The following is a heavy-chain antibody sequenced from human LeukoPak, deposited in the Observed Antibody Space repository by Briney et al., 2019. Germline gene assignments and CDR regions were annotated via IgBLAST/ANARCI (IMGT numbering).Heavy chain of an antibody. V-gene: IGHV3-23*01. CDR2: ISGSGGST. D-gene: IGHD6-6*01. J-gene: IGHJ4*02. CDR3: AKAHLVARQVDFDY. Sequence: QPGGSLRLSCGASGFNFSSYAMSWVRQAPGKGLEWVSAISGSGGSTYYADSVKGRFTISRDNSKNTLYLQMNSLRAEDTAVYYCAKAHLVARQVDFDYWGQGTLVTVSS. CDR1: GFNFSSYA.